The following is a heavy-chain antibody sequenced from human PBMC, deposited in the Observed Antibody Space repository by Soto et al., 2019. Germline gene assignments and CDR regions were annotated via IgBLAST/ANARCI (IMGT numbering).Heavy chain of an antibody. CDR3: SRGNVAHHGSRS. CDR2: IHPSGST. J-gene: IGHJ5*02. Sequence: QVQLQQWGAGLLKPSETLSLTCAVYDGSLSDDYYTWTRQSPGKGLEWIGEIHPSGSTYYNPFLKIRVTLTHGTTQKQLPLNLVSVTAADTGEYYSSRGNVAHHGSRSWGQGTLVTVSS. D-gene: IGHD1-26*01. V-gene: IGHV4-34*02. CDR1: DGSLSDDY.